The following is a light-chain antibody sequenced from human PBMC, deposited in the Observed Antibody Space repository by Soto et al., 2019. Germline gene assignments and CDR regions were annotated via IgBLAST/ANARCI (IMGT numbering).Light chain of an antibody. V-gene: IGLV2-23*01. CDR3: CSSAGSSTVV. Sequence: QSALTQPASVSGSPGQSITISCTGTSSDVGSYNLVSWYQQYPGKVPKLMIYEDSKRPSGVSNRCSGSKSGNTASLTISGLQAEDEADYYCCSSAGSSTVVFGGGTKLTVL. J-gene: IGLJ2*01. CDR1: SSDVGSYNL. CDR2: EDS.